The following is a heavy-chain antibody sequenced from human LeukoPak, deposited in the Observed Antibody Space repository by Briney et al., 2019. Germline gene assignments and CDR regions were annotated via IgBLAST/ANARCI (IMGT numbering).Heavy chain of an antibody. D-gene: IGHD5-18*01. CDR2: ITGNGGDT. J-gene: IGHJ5*02. V-gene: IGHV3-64*01. Sequence: GGSLTLPCAASGFTFSRNNMHWVRQPPGKGLEYVSSITGNGGDTYYANSVKGRSTISRDNSKNMLYLQMGSLRTEDMGVYYCASLDTSMAWGQGTLVIVSS. CDR3: ASLDTSMA. CDR1: GFTFSRNN.